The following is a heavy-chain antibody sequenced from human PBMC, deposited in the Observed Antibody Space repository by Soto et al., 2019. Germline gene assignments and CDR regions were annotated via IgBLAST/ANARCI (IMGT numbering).Heavy chain of an antibody. CDR3: ARGGGFLGLYYYYGMDV. CDR1: GGSISSYY. J-gene: IGHJ6*02. D-gene: IGHD3-3*01. V-gene: IGHV4-59*01. CDR2: IYYSGST. Sequence: SETLSLTCTVSGGSISSYYWSWIRQPPGKGLEWIGYIYYSGSTNCNPSLKSRVTISVDTSKNQFSLKLSSVTAADTAVYYCARGGGFLGLYYYYGMDVWGQGTTVTVSS.